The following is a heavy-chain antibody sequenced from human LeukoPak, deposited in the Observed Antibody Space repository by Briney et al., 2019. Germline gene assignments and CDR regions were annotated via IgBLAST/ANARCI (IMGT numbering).Heavy chain of an antibody. V-gene: IGHV4-4*02. D-gene: IGHD4-23*01. Sequence: PSGTLSLTCTLSRGSIMTTHWWSWVRQPPGKGLEWIGEIYHTGTTNYSPSLKSRLTISVDQSRNQFSLRLSSVTAADTATYYCAAWGVDYGGNFDYSDYWGQGTLVTVSS. CDR2: IYHTGTT. J-gene: IGHJ4*02. CDR1: RGSIMTTHW. CDR3: AAWGVDYGGNFDYSDY.